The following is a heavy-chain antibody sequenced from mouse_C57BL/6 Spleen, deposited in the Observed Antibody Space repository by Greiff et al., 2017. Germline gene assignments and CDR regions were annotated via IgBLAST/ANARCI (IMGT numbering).Heavy chain of an antibody. J-gene: IGHJ4*01. Sequence: EVMLVESGGGLVQPGGSLSLSCAASGFTFTDYYMSWVRPPPGKALAWLGFIRNKANGYTTEYSASVKGRFTISRDNSQSILYLQMNALRAEDSATYYCARSLRYYDYDGDYAMDYWGQGTSVTVSS. V-gene: IGHV7-3*01. CDR1: GFTFTDYY. CDR2: IRNKANGYTT. D-gene: IGHD2-4*01. CDR3: ARSLRYYDYDGDYAMDY.